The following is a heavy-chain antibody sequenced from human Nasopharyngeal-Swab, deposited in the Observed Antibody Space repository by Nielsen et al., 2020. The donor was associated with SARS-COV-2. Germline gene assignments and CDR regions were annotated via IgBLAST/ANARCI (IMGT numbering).Heavy chain of an antibody. J-gene: IGHJ4*02. D-gene: IGHD2-2*01. CDR1: RFTLSSYA. Sequence: ESLKISCAASRFTLSSYAMSLVPQAPGKGLELVFAISGSGGSTYYADFVKGRFTIFRDNSKNTLYPQMNSLRAEDTAVYYCAKRPYCGSNSCYYYFDYWGQGTLVTVSS. CDR2: ISGSGGST. CDR3: AKRPYCGSNSCYYYFDY. V-gene: IGHV3-23*01.